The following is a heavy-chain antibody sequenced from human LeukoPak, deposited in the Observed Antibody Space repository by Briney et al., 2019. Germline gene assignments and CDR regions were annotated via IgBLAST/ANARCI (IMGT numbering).Heavy chain of an antibody. D-gene: IGHD2-15*01. CDR1: GFTFSSFG. CDR2: ISSTGGTA. Sequence: GGTLRLSCAAAGFTFSSFGMSWVRQAPGKGLEWVSSISSTGGTAYYADSVKGRFTISRDNSKNTLYLQMNSLRAEDTAIYYCAKNGDRGAYCSGGSCYPYYYYNMDVWGKGTAVTVSS. J-gene: IGHJ6*03. V-gene: IGHV3-23*01. CDR3: AKNGDRGAYCSGGSCYPYYYYNMDV.